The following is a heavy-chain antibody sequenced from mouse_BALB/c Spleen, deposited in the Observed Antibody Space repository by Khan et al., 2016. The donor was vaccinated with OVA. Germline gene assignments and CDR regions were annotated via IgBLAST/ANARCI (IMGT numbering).Heavy chain of an antibody. CDR3: AIPPYFSYTLAD. V-gene: IGHV9-3-1*01. D-gene: IGHD2-10*01. Sequence: QIQLVQSGPELKKPGETVKISCKASGYTFTNYGMNWVKQSPGKALKWMGWINTYTGEPTYTEDFKGRFAFSLETSASTAYLQINNLKNEDTATYFCAIPPYFSYTLADWGQGTSVSVSS. CDR1: GYTFTNYG. CDR2: INTYTGEP. J-gene: IGHJ4*01.